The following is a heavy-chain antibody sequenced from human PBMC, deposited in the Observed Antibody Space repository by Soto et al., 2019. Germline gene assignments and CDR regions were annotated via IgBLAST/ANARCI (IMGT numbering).Heavy chain of an antibody. CDR1: GFTFDDYA. D-gene: IGHD4-4*01. CDR2: ISWNSGSL. Sequence: PGGSLRLSCAASGFTFDDYAMHWVRQAPGKGLEWVSGISWNSGSLGYADSVKGRFTISRDNAKNSLYLHMNSLRAEDTALYYCAKCLYNYYYSYGMDVWGQGTTVTVSS. CDR3: AKCLYNYYYSYGMDV. V-gene: IGHV3-9*01. J-gene: IGHJ6*02.